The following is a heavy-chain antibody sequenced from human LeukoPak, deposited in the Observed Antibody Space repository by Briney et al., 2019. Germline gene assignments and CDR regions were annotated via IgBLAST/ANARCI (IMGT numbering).Heavy chain of an antibody. CDR3: AKDSGSSSGYESWFDP. J-gene: IGHJ5*02. D-gene: IGHD5-12*01. CDR2: ISSSGSTI. CDR1: GFTFSSYE. Sequence: PGGSLRLSCAASGFTFSSYEMSWVRQAPGKGLEWVSYISSSGSTIYYADSVKGRFTISRDNAKNSLYLQMNSLRVEDTALYYCAKDSGSSSGYESWFDPWGQGTLVTVSS. V-gene: IGHV3-48*03.